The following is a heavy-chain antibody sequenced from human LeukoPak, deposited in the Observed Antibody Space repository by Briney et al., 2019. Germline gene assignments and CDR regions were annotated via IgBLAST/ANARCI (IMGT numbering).Heavy chain of an antibody. CDR2: IRYDGSNK. D-gene: IGHD2-2*01. V-gene: IGHV3-30*02. J-gene: IGHJ4*02. Sequence: GGSLRLSCAASGFTFSSYGMHWVRQAPGKGLEWVAFIRYDGSNKYYADSVKGRFTISRDNSKNTLYLQMNSLRAEDTAVYYCAKEPVGVVPAAPMVTIFDYWGQGTLVTVSS. CDR3: AKEPVGVVPAAPMVTIFDY. CDR1: GFTFSSYG.